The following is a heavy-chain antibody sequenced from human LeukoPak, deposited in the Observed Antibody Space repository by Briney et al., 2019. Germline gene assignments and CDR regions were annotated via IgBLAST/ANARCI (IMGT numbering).Heavy chain of an antibody. V-gene: IGHV3-30*02. CDR2: ISYDGSRK. D-gene: IGHD2-8*01. CDR1: GFIFNTYG. CDR3: AKKLIGNVDYFDY. J-gene: IGHJ4*02. Sequence: GGSLRLSCEASGFIFNTYGMHWVRQAPGKELEWVSYISYDGSRKNYADSVKGRFTISRDNSKNTLFLQMNSLKAEDTAVYYCAKKLIGNVDYFDYWGQGTLVTVSS.